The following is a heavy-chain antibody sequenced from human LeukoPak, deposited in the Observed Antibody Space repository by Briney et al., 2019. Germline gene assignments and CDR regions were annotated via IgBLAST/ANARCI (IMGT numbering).Heavy chain of an antibody. V-gene: IGHV4-31*03. D-gene: IGHD3-22*01. CDR3: AGLTMTDAFDI. Sequence: SETLSLTCTVPGGSISSGGYYWSWIRQHQGKGLEWIGYIYYSGSTYYNPSLKSRVTISVDTSKNQFSLKLSSVTAADTAVYYCAGLTMTDAFDIWGQGTMVTVSS. J-gene: IGHJ3*02. CDR1: GGSISSGGYY. CDR2: IYYSGST.